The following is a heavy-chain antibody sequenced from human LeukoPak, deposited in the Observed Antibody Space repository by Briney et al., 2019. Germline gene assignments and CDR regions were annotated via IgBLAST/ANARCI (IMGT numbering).Heavy chain of an antibody. CDR2: ISYDGSNK. D-gene: IGHD5-18*01. CDR3: AKDRHQSTAMASYFDY. CDR1: GFTFSSYG. J-gene: IGHJ4*02. V-gene: IGHV3-30*18. Sequence: GGSLRLSCAASGFTFSSYGMHWVRQAPGKGLEWVAVISYDGSNKYYADSVKGRFTISRDNSKNTLYLQMNSLRAEDTAVYYCAKDRHQSTAMASYFDYWGQGTLVTVSS.